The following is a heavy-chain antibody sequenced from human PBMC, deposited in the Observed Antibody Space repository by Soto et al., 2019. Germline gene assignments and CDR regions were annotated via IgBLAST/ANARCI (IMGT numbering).Heavy chain of an antibody. D-gene: IGHD3-22*01. CDR1: GGSFSGYY. Sequence: TLSLTCAVYGGSFSGYYWSWIRQPPGKGLEWIGEINHSGSTNYNPSLKSRVTISLDTSKNQFSLGLRSVTAADTAVYYCARTLSSGCSDSCGQGPLVTVYS. CDR2: INHSGST. J-gene: IGHJ4*02. V-gene: IGHV4-34*01. CDR3: ARTLSSGCSDS.